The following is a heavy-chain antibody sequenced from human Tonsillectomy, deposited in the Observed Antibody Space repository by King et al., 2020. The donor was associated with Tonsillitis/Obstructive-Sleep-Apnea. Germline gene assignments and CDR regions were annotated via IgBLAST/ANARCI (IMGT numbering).Heavy chain of an antibody. J-gene: IGHJ4*02. V-gene: IGHV3-7*01. CDR1: GFTYSTYW. CDR3: ARDRGLDY. CDR2: IKEDGSEK. Sequence: VQLVESGGGLVQPGGSLRLSCAASGFTYSTYWMSWVRQAPGKGLEWVANIKEDGSEKYYVDSVKGRFTISRDNAQNSLYLQMNSLRAEDTAVYYCARDRGLDYWGQGILVTVSS. D-gene: IGHD3-10*01.